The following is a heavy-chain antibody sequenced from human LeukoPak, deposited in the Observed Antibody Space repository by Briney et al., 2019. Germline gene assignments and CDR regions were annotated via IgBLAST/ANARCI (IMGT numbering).Heavy chain of an antibody. J-gene: IGHJ5*02. CDR3: ARGLGYCSGGSCRNWFAP. Sequence: PGGSLRLSCAASGFTFSSYSMNWVRQAPGKGLEWVSSISSSSSYIYYADSVKGRFTISRDNAKNSLYLQMNSLRAEDTAVYYCARGLGYCSGGSCRNWFAPWGQGTLVTVSS. CDR1: GFTFSSYS. CDR2: ISSSSSYI. V-gene: IGHV3-21*01. D-gene: IGHD2-15*01.